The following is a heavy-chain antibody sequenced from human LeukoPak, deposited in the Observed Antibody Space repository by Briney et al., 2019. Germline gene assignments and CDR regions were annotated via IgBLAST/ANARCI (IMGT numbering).Heavy chain of an antibody. CDR1: GFTFSSYS. J-gene: IGHJ4*02. V-gene: IGHV3-21*01. CDR3: ASSDQWLPAAEDY. D-gene: IGHD2-2*01. Sequence: GGSLRLSCAASGFTFSSYSMNWVRQAPGKGLEWVSSISSSSSYIYYADSVKGRFTISRDNAKNSLYLQMNSLRAEDTAVYYCASSDQWLPAAEDYWGQGTLVTVSS. CDR2: ISSSSSYI.